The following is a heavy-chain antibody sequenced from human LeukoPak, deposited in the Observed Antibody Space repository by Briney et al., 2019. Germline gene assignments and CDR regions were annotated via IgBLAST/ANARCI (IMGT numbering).Heavy chain of an antibody. Sequence: SETLSLTCAVSGESFSGHYWSWIRQTPGKGLEWIGEVNHSGSTNYNPSLKSRVTISIDTSKNQFSLKLSSVTAADTAVYYCATLRPVLLWFGESPGWFDPWGQGTLVTVSS. CDR1: GESFSGHY. D-gene: IGHD3-10*01. V-gene: IGHV4-34*01. CDR2: VNHSGST. CDR3: ATLRPVLLWFGESPGWFDP. J-gene: IGHJ5*02.